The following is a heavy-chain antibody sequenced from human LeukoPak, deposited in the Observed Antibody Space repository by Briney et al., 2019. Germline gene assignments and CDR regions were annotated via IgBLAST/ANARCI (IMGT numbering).Heavy chain of an antibody. CDR2: INPNSDVT. V-gene: IGHV1-2*02. CDR3: ARGRSFGELGVY. CDR1: GYTFTSYD. D-gene: IGHD3-10*01. Sequence: ASVKVSCKASGYTFTSYDMHWVRQAPGQGLEWMGSINPNSDVTNYAQNFQGRVTMTRDTFIRTAYMELSRLTSDDTAVYYCARGRSFGELGVYWGQGTLLTVSS. J-gene: IGHJ4*02.